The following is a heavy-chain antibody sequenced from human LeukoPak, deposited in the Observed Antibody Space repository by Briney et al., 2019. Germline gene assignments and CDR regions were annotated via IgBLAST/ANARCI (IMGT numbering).Heavy chain of an antibody. D-gene: IGHD3-22*01. V-gene: IGHV1-46*01. CDR3: ARVGYDRDFDS. J-gene: IGHJ4*02. CDR2: INPSGGST. Sequence: ASVKVSCKASGYTFTSYYMHWVRQAPGQGLEWMGIINPSGGSTSYAQKFQGRVTMTRDTSTSTAYMELRSLRFDDTAVYFCARVGYDRDFDSWGQGTLVTVSS. CDR1: GYTFTSYY.